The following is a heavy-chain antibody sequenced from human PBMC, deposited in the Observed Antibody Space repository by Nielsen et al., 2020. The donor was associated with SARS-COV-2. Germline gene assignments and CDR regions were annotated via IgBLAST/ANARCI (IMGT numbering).Heavy chain of an antibody. D-gene: IGHD3-3*01. V-gene: IGHV3-48*03. Sequence: GGSLRLSCAASGFTFSSYEMNWVRQAPGKGLEWVSYISSSGSTIYYADSVKGRFTISRDNAKNSLYLQMNSLRAEDTAVYYCARDRATIFGAGAFDIWGQGTMVTVSS. J-gene: IGHJ3*02. CDR3: ARDRATIFGAGAFDI. CDR2: ISSSGSTI. CDR1: GFTFSSYE.